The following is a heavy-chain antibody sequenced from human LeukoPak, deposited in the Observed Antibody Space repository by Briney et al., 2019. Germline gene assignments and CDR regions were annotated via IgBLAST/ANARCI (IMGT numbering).Heavy chain of an antibody. Sequence: GGSLRLSCAASGFTFDDYGMSWVRQAPGKGLEWVSYISGTSNTIYYADSVKGRFTISRDNAKNSLYLQMNSLRAEDTAVYYCARDRGTYYYDTTSHYDAFDIWGQGTMVTVPS. D-gene: IGHD3-22*01. CDR1: GFTFDDYG. V-gene: IGHV3-48*01. J-gene: IGHJ3*02. CDR2: ISGTSNTI. CDR3: ARDRGTYYYDTTSHYDAFDI.